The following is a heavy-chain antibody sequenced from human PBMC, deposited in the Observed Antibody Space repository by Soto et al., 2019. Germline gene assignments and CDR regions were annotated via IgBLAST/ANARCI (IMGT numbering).Heavy chain of an antibody. Sequence: SETLSLTCGVSGYSISTSYYWAWIRQPPGQGLEWIGTTHHSGRTYYSPSLNGRVTISLDTPKNQFSLKLTSVTAADTAAYYCAGDIGYTSSMDVWGQGITVTVSS. CDR2: THHSGRT. J-gene: IGHJ6*02. CDR1: GYSISTSYY. D-gene: IGHD3-16*02. CDR3: AGDIGYTSSMDV. V-gene: IGHV4-38-2*02.